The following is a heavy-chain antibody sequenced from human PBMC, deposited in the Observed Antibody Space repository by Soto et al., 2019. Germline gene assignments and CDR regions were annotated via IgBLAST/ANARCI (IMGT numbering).Heavy chain of an antibody. J-gene: IGHJ4*02. D-gene: IGHD3-10*01. Sequence: ASVKVSCKVSGYTLTELSMHWVRQAPGKGLEWMGGFAPEDGETIYAQKFQGRVTMTEDTSTDTAYMELSSLRSEDTAVYYCATDPRFGDLRFDYWGQGTLVTVSS. V-gene: IGHV1-24*01. CDR2: FAPEDGET. CDR3: ATDPRFGDLRFDY. CDR1: GYTLTELS.